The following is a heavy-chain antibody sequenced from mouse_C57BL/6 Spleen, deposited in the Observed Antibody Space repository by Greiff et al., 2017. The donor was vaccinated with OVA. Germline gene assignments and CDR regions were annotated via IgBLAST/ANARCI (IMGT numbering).Heavy chain of an antibody. Sequence: VQLQQSGAELVRPGTSVKVSCKASGYAFTNYLIEWVKQRPGQGLEWIGVINPGSGGTNYNEKFKGKATLTADKSSSTAYMQLSSLTSEDSAVYFCAREGDSSGLYAMDYWGQGTSVTVSS. J-gene: IGHJ4*01. CDR1: GYAFTNYL. CDR3: AREGDSSGLYAMDY. D-gene: IGHD3-2*02. V-gene: IGHV1-54*01. CDR2: INPGSGGT.